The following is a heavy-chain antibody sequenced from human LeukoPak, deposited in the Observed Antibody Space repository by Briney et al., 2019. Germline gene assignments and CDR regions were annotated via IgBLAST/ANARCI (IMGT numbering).Heavy chain of an antibody. V-gene: IGHV5-51*01. Sequence: GASKKISYKGAGSSFTSYWIGWGRQMAEKGLEWMGIIYPGDSDTRDNPSFQSQVTISANKTISTAYVQRSSMTASDTALYYCPRFPLAAGYFRHGGQRRLVSVSS. CDR3: PRFPLAAGYFRH. J-gene: IGHJ1*01. D-gene: IGHD6-13*01. CDR1: GSSFTSYW. CDR2: IYPGDSDT.